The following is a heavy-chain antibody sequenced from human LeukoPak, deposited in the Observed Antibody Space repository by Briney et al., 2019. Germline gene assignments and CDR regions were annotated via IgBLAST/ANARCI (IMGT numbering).Heavy chain of an antibody. CDR3: ARQDLGMDV. V-gene: IGHV4-34*01. CDR1: GGSFSGYY. Sequence: SETLSLTCAVYGGSFSGYYWSWIRQPPGKGLEWIGEIDHSGSTNYNPSLKSRVTISIDTSKSQVSLRLLSVTAADTAVYFCARQDLGMDVWGQGTTVTVSS. J-gene: IGHJ6*02. CDR2: IDHSGST.